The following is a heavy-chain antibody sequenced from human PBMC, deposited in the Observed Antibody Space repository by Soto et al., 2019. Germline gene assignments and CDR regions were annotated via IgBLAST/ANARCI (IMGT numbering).Heavy chain of an antibody. J-gene: IGHJ5*02. CDR2: IIPILGTA. CDR3: ARMKGYYYDSSGYYYWFDP. D-gene: IGHD3-22*01. V-gene: IGHV1-69*13. Sequence: EASVKVSCKASGGTFSSYAISWVRQAPGQGLEWMGGIIPILGTANYAQKFQGRVTITADESTSTAYMELSSLRSEDTAVYYCARMKGYYYDSSGYYYWFDPWGQGTLVTVSS. CDR1: GGTFSSYA.